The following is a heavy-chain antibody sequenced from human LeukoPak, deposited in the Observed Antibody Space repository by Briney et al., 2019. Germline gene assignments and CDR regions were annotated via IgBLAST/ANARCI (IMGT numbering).Heavy chain of an antibody. CDR2: INHSGST. D-gene: IGHD2-8*01. Sequence: PSETLSLTCAVCGGSFSGYYWSWIRQPPGKGLEWIGEINHSGSTNYNPPLKSRVTISVDTSKNQFSLKLSSVTAADTAVYYCAREGDYCTNGVCHFDYWGQGTLVTVSS. CDR1: GGSFSGYY. V-gene: IGHV4-34*01. J-gene: IGHJ4*02. CDR3: AREGDYCTNGVCHFDY.